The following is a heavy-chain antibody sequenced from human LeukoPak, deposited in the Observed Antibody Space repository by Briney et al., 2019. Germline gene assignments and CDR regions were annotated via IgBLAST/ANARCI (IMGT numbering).Heavy chain of an antibody. CDR2: IKQDGSEK. D-gene: IGHD4-11*01. CDR3: ARDLINRRWVRTGNYGLVDY. J-gene: IGHJ4*02. Sequence: GGSLRLSCAASGFTFSSYWMSWVRQAPGKGLEWVANIKQDGSEKYYVDSVKGRFTISRDNAKNSLYLQMNSLRAEDTAVYYCARDLINRRWVRTGNYGLVDYWGQGTLVTVSS. V-gene: IGHV3-7*01. CDR1: GFTFSSYW.